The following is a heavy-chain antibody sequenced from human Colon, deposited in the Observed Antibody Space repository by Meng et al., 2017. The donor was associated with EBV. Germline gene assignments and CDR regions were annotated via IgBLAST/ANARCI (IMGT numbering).Heavy chain of an antibody. CDR2: INHSGST. J-gene: IGHJ5*02. V-gene: IGHV4-34*01. CDR3: ARGDGSGSGNWLDP. Sequence: HSGEGMVSPSYSLTPPAAVYVGSLSGYYWTWTPHPPGKGLEWIGKINHSGSTHYNPSLKSRLTISVDTSKNQFSLKLSSVTAADTAVYYCARGDGSGSGNWLDPWGQGTLVTVPS. CDR1: VGSLSGYY. D-gene: IGHD3-10*01.